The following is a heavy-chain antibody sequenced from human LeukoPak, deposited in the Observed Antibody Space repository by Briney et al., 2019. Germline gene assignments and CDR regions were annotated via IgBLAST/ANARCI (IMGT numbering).Heavy chain of an antibody. CDR1: GFTFSSYW. D-gene: IGHD2-15*01. J-gene: IGHJ4*02. CDR2: IKQDGSEK. V-gene: IGHV3-7*01. Sequence: GGSLRLSCAASGFTFSSYWMSWVRQAPGKGLEWVASIKQDGSEKYYVDSVKGRFTISRDNAKNSLYLQMNSLRAEDTAVYYCARVYCSGGSCYSRRQDIFDYWGQGTLVTVSS. CDR3: ARVYCSGGSCYSRRQDIFDY.